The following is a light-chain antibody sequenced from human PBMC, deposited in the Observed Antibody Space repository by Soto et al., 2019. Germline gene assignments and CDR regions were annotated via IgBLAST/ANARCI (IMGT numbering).Light chain of an antibody. V-gene: IGKV1-39*01. CDR2: GAS. CDR3: QQSYTAPYT. Sequence: DIQMTQSPSSLSASVGDAVSLTCRASRSISNYLNWYQQKPGRAPKLLISGASSLQRGVPSRFSGSGIGTNFALTITSLQPDDFAIYFCQQSYTAPYTFGPGTKGEIK. CDR1: RSISNY. J-gene: IGKJ3*01.